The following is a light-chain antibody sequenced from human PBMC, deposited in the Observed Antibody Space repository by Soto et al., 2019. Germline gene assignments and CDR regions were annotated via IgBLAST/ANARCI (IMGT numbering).Light chain of an antibody. Sequence: EIVITQSPGTLSVSTGQGATLSCRASHSVDSNLAWYQQKPGQAPRLLIYGASTRPTGIPDRFSGSGSGTEFTLTISSLQSEDFAVYYCQQYDKWPLTFGGGTKVEIK. CDR2: GAS. V-gene: IGKV3D-15*01. CDR3: QQYDKWPLT. CDR1: HSVDSN. J-gene: IGKJ4*01.